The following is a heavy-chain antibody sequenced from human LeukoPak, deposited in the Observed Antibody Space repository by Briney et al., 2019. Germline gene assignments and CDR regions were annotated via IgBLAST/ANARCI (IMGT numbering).Heavy chain of an antibody. CDR2: ISHRGRT. V-gene: IGHV4-34*01. D-gene: IGHD2-2*02. CDR1: GGSISSYY. Sequence: SETLSLTCTVSGGSISSYYWSWIRQSPGKGLEWIGEISHRGRTYYNLSLKSRVTISIDTSKNQFSLKVNSVSAADTAVYYCARVGYKGANYWGQGTLVTVSS. CDR3: ARVGYKGANY. J-gene: IGHJ4*02.